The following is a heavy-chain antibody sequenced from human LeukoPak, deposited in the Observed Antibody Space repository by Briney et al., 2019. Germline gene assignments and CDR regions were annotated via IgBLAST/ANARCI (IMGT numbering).Heavy chain of an antibody. CDR2: ISSSGSTI. Sequence: PGGSLRLSCAASGFTFSSYEMNWVRQAPGKGLEWVSYISSSGSTIYYADSVKGPFTISRDNAKNSLYLQMNSLRAEDTAVYYCARGSGSYFYYYYYMDVWGKGTTVTISS. CDR3: ARGSGSYFYYYYYMDV. V-gene: IGHV3-48*03. D-gene: IGHD1-26*01. CDR1: GFTFSSYE. J-gene: IGHJ6*03.